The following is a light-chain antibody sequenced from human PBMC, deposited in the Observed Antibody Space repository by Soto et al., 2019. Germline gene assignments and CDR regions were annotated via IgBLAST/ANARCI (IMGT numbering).Light chain of an antibody. J-gene: IGKJ1*01. CDR3: MQALQTTQP. V-gene: IGKV2-28*01. Sequence: DIVMTQSPLSLPVTPGEPASISCRSSQSLLHSNGYNYLDWYLQRPGQSPQLLIYLGSNRASGVPDRLSGSGSGTDFTLKISRVEAEDVGVYYCMQALQTTQPFGQWTKVDIX. CDR2: LGS. CDR1: QSLLHSNGYNY.